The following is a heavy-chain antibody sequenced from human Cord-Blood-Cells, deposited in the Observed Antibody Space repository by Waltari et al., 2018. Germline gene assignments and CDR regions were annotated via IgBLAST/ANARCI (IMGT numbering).Heavy chain of an antibody. CDR2: IYYSGST. Sequence: QVQLQESGPGLVKPSETLSLTCTASGGSISSHYWSWIRPPPGKGLEWIGYIYYSGSTNYNPALKSRVTISVDTSKNQFSLKLSSVTAADTAVYYCASTGIAAAGRGAFDIWGQGTMVTVSS. CDR3: ASTGIAAAGRGAFDI. CDR1: GGSISSHY. V-gene: IGHV4-59*11. D-gene: IGHD6-13*01. J-gene: IGHJ3*02.